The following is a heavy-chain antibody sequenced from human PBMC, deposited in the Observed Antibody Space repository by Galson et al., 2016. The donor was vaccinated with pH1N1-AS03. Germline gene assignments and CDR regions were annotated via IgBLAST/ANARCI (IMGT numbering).Heavy chain of an antibody. J-gene: IGHJ6*02. CDR2: IDPRDSYS. V-gene: IGHV5-10-1*01. CDR3: ARHRELPPYYYGMDV. Sequence: QSGAEVTKPGESLRISCKGSGYSFPSYWLSWVRQMPGKGLEWMGRIDPRDSYSSYSPSFQGHVPGSADKSTSTAYLQWSSLKASDTAMYYCARHRELPPYYYGMDVWGQGTTVTVSS. D-gene: IGHD3-10*01. CDR1: GYSFPSYW.